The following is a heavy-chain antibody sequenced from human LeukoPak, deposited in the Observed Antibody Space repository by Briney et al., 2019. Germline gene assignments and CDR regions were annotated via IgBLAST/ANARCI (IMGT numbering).Heavy chain of an antibody. Sequence: PGGSLRLTCAASGFTFSSYAMSWVRQAPGKGLEWVSAISGSGGSTYYAVSVKGRFTISRDNSKNTLYLQMNSLRAEDTAVYYCAKDRWVGWTIAAAGTLSSAFDYWGQGTLVTVSS. J-gene: IGHJ4*02. CDR2: ISGSGGST. CDR1: GFTFSSYA. CDR3: AKDRWVGWTIAAAGTLSSAFDY. V-gene: IGHV3-23*01. D-gene: IGHD6-13*01.